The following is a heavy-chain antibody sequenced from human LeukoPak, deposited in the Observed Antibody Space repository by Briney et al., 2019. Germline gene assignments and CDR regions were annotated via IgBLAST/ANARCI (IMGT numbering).Heavy chain of an antibody. Sequence: SETLSLTCTVSGGSISSYYWSWIRQPPGKGLEWIGYIYTSGSTNYNPSLKSRVTISVDTSKNQFSLKLSSVTAADTAVYYCASLPAAMCGGPSLYLDRWGRGTLVTYSS. CDR1: GGSISSYY. D-gene: IGHD2-2*01. V-gene: IGHV4-4*09. CDR2: IYTSGST. J-gene: IGHJ2*01. CDR3: ASLPAAMCGGPSLYLDR.